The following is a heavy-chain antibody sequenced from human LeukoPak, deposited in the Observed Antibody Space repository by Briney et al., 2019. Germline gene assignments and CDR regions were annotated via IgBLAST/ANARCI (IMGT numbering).Heavy chain of an antibody. J-gene: IGHJ4*02. CDR1: GGSISSSSYY. V-gene: IGHV4-39*01. CDR3: ARLRYNWNDVAY. D-gene: IGHD1-1*01. Sequence: PSETLSLTCTVSGGSISSSSYYWGWIRQPPGKGLEWIGGIYYSGSTYYNPSLKSRVTISVDTSKNQFSLKLSSVTAADTAVYYCARLRYNWNDVAYWGQGTLVTVSS. CDR2: IYYSGST.